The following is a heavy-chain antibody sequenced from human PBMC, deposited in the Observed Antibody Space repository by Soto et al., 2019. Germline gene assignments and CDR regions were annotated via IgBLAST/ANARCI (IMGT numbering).Heavy chain of an antibody. Sequence: QVQLVESGGGLVKPGGSLRLSCAASGFTFSDYYMSWIRQAPGKGLEWVSYISSSGSTIYYADSVKGRFTISRDNXKXSXXLQMNSLRAEDTAVYYCARGETYSSGWNEGYYFDYWGQGTLVTVSS. CDR3: ARGETYSSGWNEGYYFDY. CDR2: ISSSGSTI. CDR1: GFTFSDYY. V-gene: IGHV3-11*01. D-gene: IGHD6-19*01. J-gene: IGHJ4*02.